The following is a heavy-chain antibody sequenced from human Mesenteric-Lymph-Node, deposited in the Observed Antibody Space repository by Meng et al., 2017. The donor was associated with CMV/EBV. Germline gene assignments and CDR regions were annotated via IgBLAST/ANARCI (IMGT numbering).Heavy chain of an antibody. CDR3: ARDHGLDLWSGYLD. V-gene: IGHV3-7*01. Sequence: GESLKISCAASGFTFENYGMSWVRQVPGKGLEWVANINQDGSGKYYVDSVKGRFTISRDNAKNSLYLQMNSLRAEDTAVYYCARDHGLDLWSGYLDWGQGTLVTVSS. CDR2: INQDGSGK. CDR1: GFTFENYG. D-gene: IGHD3-3*01. J-gene: IGHJ4*02.